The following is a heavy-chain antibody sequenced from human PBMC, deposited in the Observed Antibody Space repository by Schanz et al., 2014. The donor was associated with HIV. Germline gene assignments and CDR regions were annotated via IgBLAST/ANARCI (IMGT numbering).Heavy chain of an antibody. J-gene: IGHJ4*02. V-gene: IGHV1-46*01. CDR1: GYTFTDHY. D-gene: IGHD6-19*01. CDR3: ARAPYTSGWYGVDY. CDR2: INPIGGIT. Sequence: QVQLVQSGAEVRKPGASVKVSCKASGYTFTDHYIHWMRQAPGQGLEWMAIINPIGGITSYAQKYQGSITVTRDTSTTTFYMEVSSLRSDDTAVYYCARAPYTSGWYGVDYWGQGTLVTVSS.